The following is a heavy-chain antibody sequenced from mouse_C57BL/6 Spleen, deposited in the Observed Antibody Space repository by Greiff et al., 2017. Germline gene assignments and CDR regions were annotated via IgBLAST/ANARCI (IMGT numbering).Heavy chain of an antibody. D-gene: IGHD1-1*01. CDR2: IHPNSGST. CDR1: GYTFTSYW. V-gene: IGHV1-64*01. J-gene: IGHJ1*03. CDR3: ARSWYYGSSYERYFDV. Sequence: QVHVKQSGAELVKPGASVKLSCKASGYTFTSYWMHWVKQRPGQGLEWIGMIHPNSGSTNYNEKFKSKATLTVDKSSSTAYMQLSSLTSEDSAVYYCARSWYYGSSYERYFDVWGTGTTVTVSS.